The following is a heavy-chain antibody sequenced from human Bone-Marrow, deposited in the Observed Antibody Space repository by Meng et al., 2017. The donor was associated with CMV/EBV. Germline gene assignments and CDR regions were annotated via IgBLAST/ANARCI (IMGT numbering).Heavy chain of an antibody. CDR3: ARGSTRDKFDP. D-gene: IGHD5-24*01. CDR1: GGSISNYY. J-gene: IGHJ5*02. CDR2: IYSSGNT. V-gene: IGHV4-59*01. Sequence: SETLSLTCTVSGGSISNYYWSWIRQSPGRGLEWIGYIYSSGNTNYNPSLKSRVTISVDASKNQFSLRLSSVTAADTAIYYCARGSTRDKFDPRGQGTLVTVSS.